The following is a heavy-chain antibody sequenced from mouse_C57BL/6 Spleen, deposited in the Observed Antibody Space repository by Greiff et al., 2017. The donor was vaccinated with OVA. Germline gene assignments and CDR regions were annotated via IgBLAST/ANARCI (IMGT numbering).Heavy chain of an antibody. CDR3: ARTYYGTALDY. D-gene: IGHD1-1*01. CDR1: GFTFSDYG. CDR2: ISSGSSTI. V-gene: IGHV5-17*01. J-gene: IGHJ2*01. Sequence: DVMLVESGGGLVKPGGSLKLSCAASGFTFSDYGMHWVRQAPEKGLEWVAYISSGSSTIYYADTVKGRFTISRDNAKNNLFLQMTSLRSEDTAMYYCARTYYGTALDYWGQGTTLTVSS.